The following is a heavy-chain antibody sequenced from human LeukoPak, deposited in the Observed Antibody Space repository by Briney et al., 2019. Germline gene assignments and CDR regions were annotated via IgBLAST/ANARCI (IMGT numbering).Heavy chain of an antibody. D-gene: IGHD3-10*02. CDR3: ARDGVVTMFGEGGMDV. V-gene: IGHV4-39*02. J-gene: IGHJ6*02. Sequence: SETLSLTCTVSGGSISSSNYYWGWIRQSPGKGLEWIGSIYYSGSTYYKSSLKSRVTISADTSKNQFSLRLTSVTATDTAVYYCARDGVVTMFGEGGMDVWGQGTTVTVSS. CDR1: GGSISSSNYY. CDR2: IYYSGST.